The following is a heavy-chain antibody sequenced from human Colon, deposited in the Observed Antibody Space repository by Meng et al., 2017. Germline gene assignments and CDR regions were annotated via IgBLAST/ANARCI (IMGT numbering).Heavy chain of an antibody. CDR1: SGSISSSDW. J-gene: IGHJ4*02. Sequence: LQESGPGLVKPSGTLSLTCAFSSGSISSSDWWSWVRLSPGKGLEWIGEFSHSGTTNYSPSLKSRSTISVDKSKSQFSLKLSSVTAADTAVYYCARNGKWGFDYWGQGTLVTVSS. CDR2: FSHSGTT. CDR3: ARNGKWGFDY. V-gene: IGHV4-4*02. D-gene: IGHD1-26*01.